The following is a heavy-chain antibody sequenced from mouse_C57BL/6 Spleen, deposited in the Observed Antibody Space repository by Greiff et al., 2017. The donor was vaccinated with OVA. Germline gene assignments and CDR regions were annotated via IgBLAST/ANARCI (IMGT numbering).Heavy chain of an antibody. CDR3: ARPYYSNSYYYAMDY. CDR2: IDPEDGET. V-gene: IGHV14-2*01. J-gene: IGHJ4*01. Sequence: EVQRVESGAELVKPGASVKLSCTASGFNIKDYYMHWVKQRTEQGLEWIGRIDPEDGETKYAPKFQGKATITADTSSNTAYLQLSSLTSEDTAVYYCARPYYSNSYYYAMDYWGQGTSVTVSS. D-gene: IGHD2-5*01. CDR1: GFNIKDYY.